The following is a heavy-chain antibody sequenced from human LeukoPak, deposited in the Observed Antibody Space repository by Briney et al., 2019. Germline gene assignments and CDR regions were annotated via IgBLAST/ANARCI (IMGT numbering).Heavy chain of an antibody. J-gene: IGHJ4*02. V-gene: IGHV1-46*01. CDR1: GYTFTSYY. CDR3: ARGAGYLHLRAVYFDF. Sequence: ASVKVSCKASGYTFTSYYMHWVRQAPGQGLEWMGIINPSGGSTSYAQKFQGRVTLSTDESSSTAYMELSSLRSEDTAIYYCARGAGYLHLRAVYFDFWGQGTLITVSS. CDR2: INPSGGST. D-gene: IGHD5-24*01.